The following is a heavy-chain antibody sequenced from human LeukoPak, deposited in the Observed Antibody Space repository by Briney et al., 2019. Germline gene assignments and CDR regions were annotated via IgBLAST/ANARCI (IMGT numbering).Heavy chain of an antibody. D-gene: IGHD3-10*01. CDR2: IYRGGGT. Sequence: PGGSLRLSCAASGFTVSNNYVSWVRQAPGKGLEWVSVIYRGGGTAYADSVKDRFTISRDSSRKTGYLQMNSLRAVDTAVYYCAGEIVYGSEIYNYGYCLGQGNLGTVSS. CDR3: AGEIVYGSEIYNYGYC. V-gene: IGHV3-66*01. CDR1: GFTVSNNY. J-gene: IGHJ4*02.